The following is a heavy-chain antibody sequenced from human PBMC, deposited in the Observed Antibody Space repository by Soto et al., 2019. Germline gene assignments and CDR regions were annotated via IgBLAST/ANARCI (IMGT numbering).Heavy chain of an antibody. J-gene: IGHJ6*03. Sequence: PGGSLRLSCAASGFTFSSYGMHWVRQAPGKGLEWVAVIWYDGSNKYYADSVKGRFTISRDNSKNTLYLQMNSLRAEDTAVYYCAILPWARYCSSTSCNTHYYYYMDVWGKGTTVTVSS. V-gene: IGHV3-33*01. CDR1: GFTFSSYG. CDR2: IWYDGSNK. D-gene: IGHD2-2*02. CDR3: AILPWARYCSSTSCNTHYYYYMDV.